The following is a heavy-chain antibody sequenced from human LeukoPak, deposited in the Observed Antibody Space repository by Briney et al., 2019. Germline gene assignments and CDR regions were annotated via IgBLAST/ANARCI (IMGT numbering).Heavy chain of an antibody. CDR3: AREWQLRRSRNFDY. Sequence: GASVKVSCKASGYTFTDYYIDWGRQAPGQGLELMGWLNPYSGATDYAQRFQGRVTMTTDTSFSTAYMQLGSLTSDDTALYYCAREWQLRRSRNFDYWGQGTLVTVSS. V-gene: IGHV1-2*02. CDR2: LNPYSGAT. CDR1: GYTFTDYY. J-gene: IGHJ4*02. D-gene: IGHD1-26*01.